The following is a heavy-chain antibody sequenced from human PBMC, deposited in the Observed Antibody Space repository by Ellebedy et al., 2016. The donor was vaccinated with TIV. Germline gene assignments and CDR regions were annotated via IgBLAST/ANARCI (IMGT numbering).Heavy chain of an antibody. Sequence: GGSLRLSXSTSGFTFDKYAMAWVRQAPGKGLEWVSSISYSGGTTYYRDSVKGRFTISRDNSKNTLYLQMNSLRAEDTAVYYCAKDVVDYGDYPYYFDYWGQGTLVTVSS. D-gene: IGHD4-17*01. J-gene: IGHJ4*02. V-gene: IGHV3-23*01. CDR3: AKDVVDYGDYPYYFDY. CDR2: ISYSGGTT. CDR1: GFTFDKYA.